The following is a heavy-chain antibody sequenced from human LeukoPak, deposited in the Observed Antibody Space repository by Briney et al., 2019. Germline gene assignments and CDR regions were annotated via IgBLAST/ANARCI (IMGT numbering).Heavy chain of an antibody. CDR1: GFTFSSYA. Sequence: GGSLRLSCAASGFTFSSYAMHWVRQAPGKGLEWVAVISYDGSNKYYADSVKGRFTISRDNSKNTLYLQMNSLRAEDTAVYYCAQPPHDDWLPYGGAFDIWGQGAMVTVSS. V-gene: IGHV3-30-3*01. CDR3: AQPPHDDWLPYGGAFDI. J-gene: IGHJ3*02. CDR2: ISYDGSNK. D-gene: IGHD3-9*01.